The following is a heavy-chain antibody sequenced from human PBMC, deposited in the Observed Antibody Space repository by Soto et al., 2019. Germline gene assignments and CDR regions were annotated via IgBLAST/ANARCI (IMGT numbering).Heavy chain of an antibody. CDR2: INSDGSST. D-gene: IGHD3-22*01. J-gene: IGHJ3*02. CDR3: ASPYYYDSSYNAFDI. CDR1: GFTFSSYW. V-gene: IGHV3-74*01. Sequence: AGSLRLSCAASGFTFSSYWMHWVRQAPGKGLVWVSRINSDGSSTSYADSVKGRFTISRDNAKNTLYLQMNSLRAEDTAVYYCASPYYYDSSYNAFDIWGQGTMVTVSS.